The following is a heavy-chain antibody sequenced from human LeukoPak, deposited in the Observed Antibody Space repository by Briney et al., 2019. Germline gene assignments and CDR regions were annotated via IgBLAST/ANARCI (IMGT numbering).Heavy chain of an antibody. J-gene: IGHJ6*03. D-gene: IGHD3-3*01. V-gene: IGHV1-69*01. CDR2: IIPIFGTA. Sequence: GSSVKVSCKASGSTFSSYAISWVRQAPGQGLEWMGGIIPIFGTANYAQKFQGRVTITADESTSTAYMELSSLRSEDTAVYYCASEGPEVLRFLEWPDYYYYYMDVWGKGTTVTVSS. CDR1: GSTFSSYA. CDR3: ASEGPEVLRFLEWPDYYYYYMDV.